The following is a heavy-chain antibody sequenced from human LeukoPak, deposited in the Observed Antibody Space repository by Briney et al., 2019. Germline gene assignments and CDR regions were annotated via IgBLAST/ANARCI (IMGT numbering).Heavy chain of an antibody. Sequence: ASVKVSCKASGGTFSSYAISWVRQAPGQGLEWMGGIIPIFGTANYAQKFQGRVTITTDESASTAYMELSSLRSEDTAVYYCARLRDGYNYDVGYFDYWGQGTLVTVSS. CDR2: IIPIFGTA. J-gene: IGHJ4*02. CDR3: ARLRDGYNYDVGYFDY. D-gene: IGHD5-24*01. V-gene: IGHV1-69*05. CDR1: GGTFSSYA.